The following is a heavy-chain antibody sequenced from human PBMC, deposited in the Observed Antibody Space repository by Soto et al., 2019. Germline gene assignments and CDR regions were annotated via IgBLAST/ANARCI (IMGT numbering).Heavy chain of an antibody. V-gene: IGHV4-61*03. Sequence: QVQLQESAPGQVKPSETLSLTCIVSGDSVTSGSYYWTWLRQPPGKALEWIGYISYTGRTKYNPSLQSRVTISVDTSKNDFSLNLSSVTAADTAVYFCAREWGLLPYYVMNVWGHGTAVTVSS. CDR3: AREWGLLPYYVMNV. J-gene: IGHJ6*02. D-gene: IGHD7-27*01. CDR2: ISYTGRT. CDR1: GDSVTSGSYY.